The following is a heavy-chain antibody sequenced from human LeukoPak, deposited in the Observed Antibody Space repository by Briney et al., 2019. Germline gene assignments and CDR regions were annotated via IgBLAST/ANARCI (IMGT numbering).Heavy chain of an antibody. D-gene: IGHD4-23*01. Sequence: PSGTPFLTWSVSGGSSKSYYRSCIRNAPGKGLEWIGFISYSGYTSYSPSLKSRVAISVDPSKSQFSLRLSSMTAADTAIYYCARGRNDNGGMFFDSWAQGTLVTVSS. CDR1: GGSSKSYY. J-gene: IGHJ4*02. CDR2: ISYSGYT. V-gene: IGHV4-59*01. CDR3: ARGRNDNGGMFFDS.